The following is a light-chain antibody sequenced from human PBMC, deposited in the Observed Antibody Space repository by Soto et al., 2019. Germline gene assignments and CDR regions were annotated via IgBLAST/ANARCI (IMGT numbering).Light chain of an antibody. J-gene: IGKJ5*01. CDR1: QSVCSSY. V-gene: IGKV3-20*01. CDR3: QEYDNSPIT. Sequence: EIVLTQSPGTLSLSPGGRAALSCRASQSVCSSYLAWYQQKPGQASRLLIYDAPHRGRGLPARFRGSGSGTDFPLTISRLEPEDFAVYNCQEYDNSPITIGQGT. CDR2: DAP.